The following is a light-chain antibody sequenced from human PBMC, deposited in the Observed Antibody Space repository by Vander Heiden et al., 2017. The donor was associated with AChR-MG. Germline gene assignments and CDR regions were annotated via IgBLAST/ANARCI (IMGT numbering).Light chain of an antibody. CDR2: NVS. Sequence: QSALTQPASVSGSPGQSITIPRTGTSSDVGNYDYVSWYQQHPGKAPKLMIFNVSNRPSWVSNRFSGSKSGNTASLTISGLRADDEADYYCSSYTTTNTLVFGGGTKLTVL. CDR1: SSDVGNYDY. CDR3: SSYTTTNTLV. J-gene: IGLJ2*01. V-gene: IGLV2-14*03.